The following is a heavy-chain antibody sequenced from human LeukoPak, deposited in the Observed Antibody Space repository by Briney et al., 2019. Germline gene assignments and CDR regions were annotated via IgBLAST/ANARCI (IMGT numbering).Heavy chain of an antibody. CDR1: GFSLSTSGVG. CDR3: AHIYSNYDFWSGYQGNAFDI. J-gene: IGHJ3*02. CDR2: TYWNDDN. D-gene: IGHD3-3*01. Sequence: KESGPTLVKPTQTLTLTCTFSGFSLSTSGVGVGWIRQPPGKALDWLALTYWNDDNRYSPSLKSRVTITKDTSKNQVVLTMTNMDPVDTATYYCAHIYSNYDFWSGYQGNAFDIWGQGTMVTVST. V-gene: IGHV2-5*01.